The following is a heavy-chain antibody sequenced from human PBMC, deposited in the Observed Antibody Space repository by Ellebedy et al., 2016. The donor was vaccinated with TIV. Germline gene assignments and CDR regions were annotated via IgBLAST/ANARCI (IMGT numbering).Heavy chain of an antibody. D-gene: IGHD6-19*01. CDR2: IWYDGSNK. CDR3: AKDFGNSSGWDFDY. CDR1: GFTFSSYG. J-gene: IGHJ4*02. V-gene: IGHV3-30*02. Sequence: GGSLRLSXAASGFTFSSYGMHWVRQAPGKGLEWVAVIWYDGSNKYYADSVKGRFTISRDNSKNTLYLQMNSLRAEDTAVYYCAKDFGNSSGWDFDYWGQGTLVTVSS.